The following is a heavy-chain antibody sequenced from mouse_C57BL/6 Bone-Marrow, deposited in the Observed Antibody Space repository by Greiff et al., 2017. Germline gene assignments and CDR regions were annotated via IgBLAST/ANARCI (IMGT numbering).Heavy chain of an antibody. Sequence: EVQLVESGGDLVKPGGSLKLSCAASGFTFSSYGMSWVRQTPDKRLEWVATISSGGSYTYYPDSVKGRFTISRDNAKNTLYLQMSSLKSEDTAMYYCARGRYGDPPFDYWGQGTTLTVSS. CDR1: GFTFSSYG. J-gene: IGHJ2*01. CDR2: ISSGGSYT. CDR3: ARGRYGDPPFDY. V-gene: IGHV5-6*01. D-gene: IGHD2-13*01.